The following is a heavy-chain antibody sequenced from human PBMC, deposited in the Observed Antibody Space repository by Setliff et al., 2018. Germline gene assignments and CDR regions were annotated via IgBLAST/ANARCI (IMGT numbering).Heavy chain of an antibody. CDR3: ARALWNDVYCAFDI. Sequence: ASVKVSCKASGYTFNNYGISWVRQAPGQGLEWMGWISAYNGNTKYTQKFQDRVTMTTDTSTSTAYTELRGLRSDDTAVYYCARALWNDVYCAFDIWGQGTRVTVSS. CDR2: ISAYNGNT. D-gene: IGHD1-1*01. J-gene: IGHJ3*02. V-gene: IGHV1-18*01. CDR1: GYTFNNYG.